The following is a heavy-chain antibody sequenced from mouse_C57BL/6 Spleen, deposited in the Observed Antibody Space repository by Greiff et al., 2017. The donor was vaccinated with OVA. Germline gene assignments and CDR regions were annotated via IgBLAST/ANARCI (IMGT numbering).Heavy chain of an antibody. J-gene: IGHJ3*01. Sequence: VKLQESDAELVKPGASVKISCKVSGYTFTDHTIHWMKQRPEQGLEWIGYIYPRDGSTKYNEKFKGKATLTADTSSSTAYMQLNSLTSEDSAVYFGARPIYYDYDGAWFAYWGQGTLVTVSA. D-gene: IGHD2-4*01. CDR3: ARPIYYDYDGAWFAY. CDR2: IYPRDGST. V-gene: IGHV1-78*01. CDR1: GYTFTDHT.